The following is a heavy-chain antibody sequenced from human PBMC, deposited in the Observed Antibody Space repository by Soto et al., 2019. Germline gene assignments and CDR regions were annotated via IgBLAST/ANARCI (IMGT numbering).Heavy chain of an antibody. CDR2: IYYSGST. V-gene: IGHV4-59*01. D-gene: IGHD2-2*01. CDR1: GACISNYY. J-gene: IGHJ6*02. Sequence: SXTLSISCAFSGACISNYYLSWIRQPPWKGLEWIGHIYYSGSTNYNPSLKSRLTLSVDTSKSQFSLELSSVSAADTAVYYCARVPIVVVPATATYYYGLDVWGQGTKVTVYS. CDR3: ARVPIVVVPATATYYYGLDV.